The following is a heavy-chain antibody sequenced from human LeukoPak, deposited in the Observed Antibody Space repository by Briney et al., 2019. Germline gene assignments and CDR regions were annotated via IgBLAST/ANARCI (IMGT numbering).Heavy chain of an antibody. D-gene: IGHD1-26*01. CDR2: IYHSGST. CDR3: ARAPWDYFDY. V-gene: IGHV4-30-2*01. J-gene: IGHJ4*02. CDR1: GGSISSGGYY. Sequence: PSETLSLTCTVSGGSISSGGYYWSWIRQPPGKGLEWIGYIYHSGSTYYNPSLKGRVTISVDRSKNQFSLKLSSVTAADTAVYYCARAPWDYFDYWGQGTLVTVSS.